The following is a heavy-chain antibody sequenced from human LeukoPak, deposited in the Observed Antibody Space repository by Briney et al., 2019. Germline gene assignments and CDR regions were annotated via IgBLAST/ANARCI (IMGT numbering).Heavy chain of an antibody. D-gene: IGHD5-24*01. Sequence: KTSETLSLTCAVSGVSISSSDWWSWVRQPPGKGLEWIGEIYYSGSTNYNPSLKGRVTISVDKAKNQFSLKLSSVTAADTAVYYCAREVAPIRRGFDYWGQRSLVTVSS. CDR1: GVSISSSDW. CDR2: IYYSGST. CDR3: AREVAPIRRGFDY. J-gene: IGHJ4*02. V-gene: IGHV4-4*02.